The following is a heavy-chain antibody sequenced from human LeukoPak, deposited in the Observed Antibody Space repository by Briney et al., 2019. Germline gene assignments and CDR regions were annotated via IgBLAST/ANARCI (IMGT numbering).Heavy chain of an antibody. V-gene: IGHV4-39*07. CDR3: ARHVFAGRNDAFDI. D-gene: IGHD1-14*01. CDR2: IYYSGST. Sequence: SETLSLTCTVSGGSISSSSYYWGWIRQPPGKGLEWIGSIYYSGSTYYNPSLKSRVTISVDTSKNQFSLKLSSVTAADTAVYYCARHVFAGRNDAFDIWGQGTMVTVSS. J-gene: IGHJ3*02. CDR1: GGSISSSSYY.